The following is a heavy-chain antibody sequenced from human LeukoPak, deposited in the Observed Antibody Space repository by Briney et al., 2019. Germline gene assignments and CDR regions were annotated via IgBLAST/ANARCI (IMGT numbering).Heavy chain of an antibody. CDR1: GGSISSYY. Sequence: PSETLSLTCTVSGGSISSYYWSWIRQPPGKGLEWIWYIYYSGSTNYNPSLKSRVTISVDTSKNQFSLKLSSVTAADTAVYYCARGEAVPIIGPIAPFDYWGQGILVTVSS. CDR3: ARGEAVPIIGPIAPFDY. CDR2: IYYSGST. J-gene: IGHJ4*02. V-gene: IGHV4-59*01. D-gene: IGHD6-13*01.